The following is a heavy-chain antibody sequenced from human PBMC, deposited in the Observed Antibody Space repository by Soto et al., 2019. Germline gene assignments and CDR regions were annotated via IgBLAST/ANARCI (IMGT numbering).Heavy chain of an antibody. CDR2: IIPIFGTA. CDR1: GGTFRSYA. CDR3: ARVHDSSGYPEHSPYYYGMDV. Sequence: SVKVSCKASGGTFRSYAISWVRQAPGQGLEWMGGIIPIFGTANYAQKFQGRVTITADESTSTAYMELSSLRSEDTAVYYCARVHDSSGYPEHSPYYYGMDVWGQGTTVTVSS. D-gene: IGHD3-22*01. V-gene: IGHV1-69*13. J-gene: IGHJ6*02.